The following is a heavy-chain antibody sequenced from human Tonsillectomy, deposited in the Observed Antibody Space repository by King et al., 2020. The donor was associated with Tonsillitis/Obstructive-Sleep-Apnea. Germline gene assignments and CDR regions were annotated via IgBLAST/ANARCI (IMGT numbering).Heavy chain of an antibody. CDR3: ARCLVVLSTLEVDY. Sequence: QLVQSGAEVRKPGASVKVPCKASGYTFTSYYIHWVRQAPGQGLEWVGVINPSDDSTIYAQNFQGRLTMTRDTSTNTVNMELRSLRSEDTAVYYCARCLVVLSTLEVDYWGQGTLVPVSS. J-gene: IGHJ4*02. D-gene: IGHD5/OR15-5a*01. V-gene: IGHV1-46*01. CDR1: GYTFTSYY. CDR2: INPSDDST.